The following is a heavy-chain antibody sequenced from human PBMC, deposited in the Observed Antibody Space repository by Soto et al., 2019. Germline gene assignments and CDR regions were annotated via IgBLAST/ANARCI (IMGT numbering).Heavy chain of an antibody. Sequence: QVQLQQWGAGLLKPSETLSLTCAVYGGSFSGYYWSWIRQPPGKGLEWIGEINHSGSTNYNPSLKSRVTISVDTSKNQVSLKLSSVTAADTAVYYCARVELEPYYYYYYMDVWGKGTTVTVSS. CDR3: ARVELEPYYYYYYMDV. CDR1: GGSFSGYY. CDR2: INHSGST. V-gene: IGHV4-34*01. D-gene: IGHD1-1*01. J-gene: IGHJ6*03.